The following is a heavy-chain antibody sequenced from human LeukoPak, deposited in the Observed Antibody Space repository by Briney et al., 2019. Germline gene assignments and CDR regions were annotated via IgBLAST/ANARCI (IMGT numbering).Heavy chain of an antibody. CDR1: GITASSYA. CDR2: ISGSGDRT. V-gene: IGHV3-23*01. J-gene: IGHJ3*02. D-gene: IGHD4-17*01. CDR3: AKDPNGDYIGAFDM. Sequence: PGGSLRLSCAASGITASSYAMTWVRQAAGKGQEWVSSISGSGDRTMYADSVKGRFTISRDNFKNTLYLQMNSLRAEDTAAYHCAKDPNGDYIGAFDMWGQGTMVTVSS.